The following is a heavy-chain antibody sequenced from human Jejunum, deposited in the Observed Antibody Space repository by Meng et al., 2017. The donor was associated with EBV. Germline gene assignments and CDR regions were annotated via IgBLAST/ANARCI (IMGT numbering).Heavy chain of an antibody. CDR1: GYIFTSDA. CDR2: INTNTGKP. J-gene: IGHJ5*02. Sequence: QVELVQAWSELKKPGAAAKVSCKASGYIFTSDAINWVRQTPGHGLEWMGWINTNTGKPMYVQGFTGRFVFSLDNSVNTAYLQINSLQTDDTAVYYCARGSNWFDRWGQGTLVTVSS. CDR3: ARGSNWFDR. V-gene: IGHV7-4-1*02.